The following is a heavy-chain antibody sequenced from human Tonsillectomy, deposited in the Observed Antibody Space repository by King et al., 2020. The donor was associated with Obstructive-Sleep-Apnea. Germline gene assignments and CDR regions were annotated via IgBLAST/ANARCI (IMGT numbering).Heavy chain of an antibody. CDR2: IYYSGST. CDR3: ARDLGSMVRGVIPFNAFDI. V-gene: IGHV4-59*01. Sequence: VQLQESGPGLVKPSETLSLTCTVSGGSISSYYWSWIRQPPGKGLEWIGYIYYSGSTNYNPSLKSLVTISVDTTKNQFSLKLSSGTAADTAVYYCARDLGSMVRGVIPFNAFDIWGQGTMVTVSS. D-gene: IGHD3-10*01. J-gene: IGHJ3*02. CDR1: GGSISSYY.